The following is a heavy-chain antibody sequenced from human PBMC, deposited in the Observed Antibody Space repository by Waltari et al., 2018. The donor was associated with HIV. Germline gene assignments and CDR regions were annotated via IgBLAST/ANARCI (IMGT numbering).Heavy chain of an antibody. CDR3: AGGVRYCSGGSCYVAWFDP. Sequence: QVQLVQSGAEVKKPGASVKVSCKASGYSFTSYDINWVRQATGQGLEWMGWMNPNSGNTGYEHKFQGRGTMTRNTSISTAYMELSSFRSEDTAVYYCAGGVRYCSGGSCYVAWFDPWGQGTLVTVSS. D-gene: IGHD2-15*01. CDR2: MNPNSGNT. V-gene: IGHV1-8*01. CDR1: GYSFTSYD. J-gene: IGHJ5*02.